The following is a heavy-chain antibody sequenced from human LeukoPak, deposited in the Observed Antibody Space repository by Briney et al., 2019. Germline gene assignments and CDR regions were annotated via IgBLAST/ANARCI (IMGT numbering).Heavy chain of an antibody. V-gene: IGHV3-30*03. CDR2: ISYDGSNK. J-gene: IGHJ4*02. CDR3: ASCGGDCSEYYFDY. D-gene: IGHD2-21*01. CDR1: GFSLSRNG. Sequence: GGSLRLSCATSGFSLSRNGMHWVRQAPGKGLEWVAVISYDGSNKYYADSVKGRFTISRDNSKNTLYLQMNSLRAEDTAVYYCASCGGDCSEYYFDYWAREPWSPSPQ.